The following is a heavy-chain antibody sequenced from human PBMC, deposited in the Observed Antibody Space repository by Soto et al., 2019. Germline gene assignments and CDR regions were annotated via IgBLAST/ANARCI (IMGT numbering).Heavy chain of an antibody. V-gene: IGHV3-23*01. CDR3: AKGYSSSFYFDY. CDR1: GITFSSCA. CDR2: ISSSGVNT. D-gene: IGHD6-6*01. Sequence: EGQLLESGGGLGQPGGSLRLSCVASGITFSSCAMSWVRQAPGKGLEWVSSISSSGVNTYYADSVKGRFTISRDNSKNTLYLQMNSLRDEDTAVYYCAKGYSSSFYFDYWGQGTLVTVSS. J-gene: IGHJ4*02.